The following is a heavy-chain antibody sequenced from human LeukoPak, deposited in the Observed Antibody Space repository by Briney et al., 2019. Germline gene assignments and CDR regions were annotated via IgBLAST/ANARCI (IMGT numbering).Heavy chain of an antibody. Sequence: ASVKVSCKASGYTFTAYYMHWVRQAPGQGLEWMGWINPNTAVINYAPKFQGRVTMTRATSISTAYMELSSLTSDDTAVYYCARDLRIAVAGTGYGYYYGMDVWGQGTTVTVSS. D-gene: IGHD6-19*01. CDR1: GYTFTAYY. CDR3: ARDLRIAVAGTGYGYYYGMDV. V-gene: IGHV1-2*02. CDR2: INPNTAVI. J-gene: IGHJ6*02.